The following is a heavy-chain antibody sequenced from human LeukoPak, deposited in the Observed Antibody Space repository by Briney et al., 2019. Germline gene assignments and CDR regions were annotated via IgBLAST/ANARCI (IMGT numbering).Heavy chain of an antibody. J-gene: IGHJ3*02. CDR1: GFTFSSYA. CDR2: IKQDGSEK. V-gene: IGHV3-7*01. Sequence: PGGSLRLSCAASGFTFSSYAMSWVRQAPGKGLGWVANIKQDGSEKYYVDSVKGRFTISRDNAKNSLYLQMNGLRAEDTAVYYCARDPYVSSAFGIWGQGTMVTVSS. D-gene: IGHD3-16*01. CDR3: ARDPYVSSAFGI.